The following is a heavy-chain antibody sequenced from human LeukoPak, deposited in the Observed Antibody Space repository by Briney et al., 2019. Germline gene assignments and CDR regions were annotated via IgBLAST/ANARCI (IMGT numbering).Heavy chain of an antibody. CDR2: IGGSGTST. CDR1: GFTFSGYS. J-gene: IGHJ3*02. CDR3: AKVSVVAGRNAFDI. D-gene: IGHD3-22*01. Sequence: GGSLRLSCAASGFTFSGYSMNWLRQAPGKGLEWVSVIGGSGTSTYYADSVKGRFTISRDNSKNMLYLQMNSLRVEDTAIYYCAKVSVVAGRNAFDIWGQGTMVTVSS. V-gene: IGHV3-23*01.